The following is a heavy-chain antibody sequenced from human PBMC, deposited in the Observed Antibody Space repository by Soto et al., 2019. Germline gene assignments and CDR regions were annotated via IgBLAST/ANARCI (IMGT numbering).Heavy chain of an antibody. CDR2: ISSSSSTI. Sequence: GGSLRLSCAASGFTFSSYSMNWVRQAPGKGLEWVSYISSSSSTIYYADSVKGRFTISRDNAKNSLYLQMNSLRAEDTAVYYCARDWRYYGSGSYYAYYFDYWGQGTLVTVSS. CDR3: ARDWRYYGSGSYYAYYFDY. D-gene: IGHD3-10*01. J-gene: IGHJ4*02. CDR1: GFTFSSYS. V-gene: IGHV3-48*01.